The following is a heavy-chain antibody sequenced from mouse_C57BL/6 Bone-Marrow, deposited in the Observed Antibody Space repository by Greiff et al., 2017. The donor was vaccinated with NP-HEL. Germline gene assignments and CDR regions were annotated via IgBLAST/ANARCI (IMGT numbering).Heavy chain of an antibody. Sequence: EVKVEESGGGLVKPGGSLKLSCAASGFTFSSYAMSWVRQTPEKRLEWVATISDGGSYTYYPDNVKGRFTISRDNAKNNLYLQMSHLKSEDTAMYYCARDEGGKYWYFDVWGTGTTVTVSS. CDR1: GFTFSSYA. CDR2: ISDGGSYT. J-gene: IGHJ1*03. CDR3: ARDEGGKYWYFDV. V-gene: IGHV5-4*01.